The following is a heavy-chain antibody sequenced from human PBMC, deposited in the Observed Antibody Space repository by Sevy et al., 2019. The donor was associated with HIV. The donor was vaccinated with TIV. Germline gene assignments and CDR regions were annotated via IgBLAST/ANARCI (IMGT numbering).Heavy chain of an antibody. Sequence: SETLSLTCAVYGGSFSGYYWSWIRQPPGKGLEWIGEINHSGSTNYNPSLKSRVTISVDKSKNQFSLKLSSVTAADTAVDYCARYCGSTSCSHAFDIWGQGTMVTVSS. V-gene: IGHV4-34*01. D-gene: IGHD2-2*01. J-gene: IGHJ3*02. CDR1: GGSFSGYY. CDR3: ARYCGSTSCSHAFDI. CDR2: INHSGST.